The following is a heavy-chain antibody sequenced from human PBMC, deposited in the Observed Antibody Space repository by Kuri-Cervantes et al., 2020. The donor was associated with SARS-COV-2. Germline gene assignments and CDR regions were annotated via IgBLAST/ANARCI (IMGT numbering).Heavy chain of an antibody. CDR3: AREPQGYSGYDYFDY. CDR2: INHSGST. CDR1: GGSFSGYY. D-gene: IGHD5-12*01. Sequence: SQTLSLTCAVYGGSFSGYYWSWIRQPPGKGLEWIGEINHSGSTNYNPSLKSRVTISVDTSKNQFSLKLSSVTAADTAVYYCAREPQGYSGYDYFDYWGQGTLVTDSS. V-gene: IGHV4-34*01. J-gene: IGHJ4*02.